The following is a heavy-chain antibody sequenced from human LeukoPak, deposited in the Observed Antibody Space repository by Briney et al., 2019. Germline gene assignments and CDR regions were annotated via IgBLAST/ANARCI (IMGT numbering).Heavy chain of an antibody. CDR2: IRSKANSYAT. Sequence: GASLRLSCAASGFTFSGSAMHWVRQASGKGLEWVGRIRSKANSYATAYAASVKGRFTISRDDSKNTAYLQMNSLKTEDTAVYYCTRPKNYDFWSGYNMDVLGKGTTVTVSS. CDR3: TRPKNYDFWSGYNMDV. J-gene: IGHJ6*03. CDR1: GFTFSGSA. V-gene: IGHV3-73*01. D-gene: IGHD3-3*01.